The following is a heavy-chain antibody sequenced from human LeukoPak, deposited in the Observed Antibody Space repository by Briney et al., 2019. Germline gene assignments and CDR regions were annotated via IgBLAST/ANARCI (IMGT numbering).Heavy chain of an antibody. CDR3: ARDGLGELTLDY. CDR2: ISTYNGDT. CDR1: GYTFTTYG. Sequence: ASVKVSCKASGYTFTTYGITWVRQAPGQGLEWVGWISTYNGDTNYAQKLQGRVTMTTDTSTSTAYMELRSLRSDDTAVYYCARDGLGELTLDYWGQGTLVTVSS. D-gene: IGHD3-16*01. V-gene: IGHV1-18*01. J-gene: IGHJ4*02.